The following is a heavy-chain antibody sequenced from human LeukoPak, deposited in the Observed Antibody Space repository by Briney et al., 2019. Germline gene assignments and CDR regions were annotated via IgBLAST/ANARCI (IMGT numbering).Heavy chain of an antibody. D-gene: IGHD2-21*02. V-gene: IGHV3-30*18. CDR2: ISYDGSNK. CDR3: AKGVMVTATYFHH. Sequence: GGSLRLSCAASGFTFSTYGMHWVRQAPGKGLEWVAVISYDGSNKYYADSVKGRFTISRDCSKNTVYLQMNSLRADDTAVYYCAKGVMVTATYFHHWGQGTLVTVSS. J-gene: IGHJ1*01. CDR1: GFTFSTYG.